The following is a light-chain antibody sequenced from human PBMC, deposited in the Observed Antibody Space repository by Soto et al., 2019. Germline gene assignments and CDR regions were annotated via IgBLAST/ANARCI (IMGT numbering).Light chain of an antibody. Sequence: QSVLTQPPSASGTPGQRVTISCSGSSSNIGSNYVYWYQQLPGTAPKLLIYRNNQRPSRVPDRFSGSKSGTSASLAISGLRSEDEADYYCAAWDDSLSAYVVFGGGTKVTVL. J-gene: IGLJ2*01. CDR2: RNN. CDR3: AAWDDSLSAYVV. V-gene: IGLV1-47*01. CDR1: SSNIGSNY.